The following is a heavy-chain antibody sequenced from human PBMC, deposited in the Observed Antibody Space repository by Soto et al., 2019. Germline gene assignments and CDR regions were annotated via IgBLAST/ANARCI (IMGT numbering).Heavy chain of an antibody. J-gene: IGHJ4*02. CDR2: ISGSGGST. V-gene: IGHV3-23*01. CDR1: GFTFSSYA. CDR3: AKGVGIGRYCSGGSCSYYFDY. Sequence: GGSLRLSCAASGFTFSSYAMSWVRQAPGKGLEWVSAISGSGGSTYYADSVKGRFTISRDNSKNTLYLQMNSLRAEDTAVYYCAKGVGIGRYCSGGSCSYYFDYWGQGTLVTVSS. D-gene: IGHD2-15*01.